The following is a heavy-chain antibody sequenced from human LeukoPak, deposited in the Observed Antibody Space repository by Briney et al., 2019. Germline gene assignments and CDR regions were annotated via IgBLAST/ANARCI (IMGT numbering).Heavy chain of an antibody. CDR3: ARHSDIAVADTPHFDY. Sequence: PSETLSLTCTVSGGSISSYYWSWIRQPPGKGLEWIGYIYYSGSTNYNPSLKSRVTISVDTSKNQFSLKLSSVTAADTAVYYCARHSDIAVADTPHFDYWGQGTLVTVSS. CDR1: GGSISSYY. D-gene: IGHD6-19*01. V-gene: IGHV4-59*08. CDR2: IYYSGST. J-gene: IGHJ4*02.